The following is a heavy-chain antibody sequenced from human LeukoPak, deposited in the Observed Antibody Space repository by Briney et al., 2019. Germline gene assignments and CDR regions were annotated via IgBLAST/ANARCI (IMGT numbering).Heavy chain of an antibody. CDR3: ARGAAYPHQIIDY. V-gene: IGHV1-69*05. CDR2: IIPIFGTE. J-gene: IGHJ4*02. Sequence: SVKVSCKASGGTFSTYAISWVRQAPGQGLEWMGGIIPIFGTENYAQKCQGRVTITTDESTTTAYMELSRLRSEDTAVYYCARGAAYPHQIIDYWGQGTLVTVSS. CDR1: GGTFSTYA.